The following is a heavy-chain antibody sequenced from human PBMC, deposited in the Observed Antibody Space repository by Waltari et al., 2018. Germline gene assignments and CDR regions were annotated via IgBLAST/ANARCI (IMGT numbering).Heavy chain of an antibody. J-gene: IGHJ4*02. CDR3: AAYGGYSY. V-gene: IGHV3-53*02. CDR1: GVSVSSNH. Sequence: EVQLVETGGGLIQPGGSLMLSCSVSGVSVSSNHVTWVRQVPGKGLEWVSVIYNDGRTYVADSVKGRFTISRDSSKNTVLLQMNMLRVDDTAVYYCAAYGGYSYWGQGTLVTVSS. D-gene: IGHD3-22*01. CDR2: IYNDGRT.